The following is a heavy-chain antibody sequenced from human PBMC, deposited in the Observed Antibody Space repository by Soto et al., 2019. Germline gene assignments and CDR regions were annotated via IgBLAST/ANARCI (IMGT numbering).Heavy chain of an antibody. J-gene: IGHJ6*02. CDR3: AKYWRWFGELPMDV. CDR2: ISGSGGST. Sequence: EVQLLESGGGLVQPGGSLRLSCAASGFTFSSYAMSWVRQAPGKGLEWVSAISGSGGSTYYADSVKGRFTISRDNSKNTLYLKMNSLRAEDTAVYYCAKYWRWFGELPMDVWGQGTTVTVSS. V-gene: IGHV3-23*01. CDR1: GFTFSSYA. D-gene: IGHD3-10*01.